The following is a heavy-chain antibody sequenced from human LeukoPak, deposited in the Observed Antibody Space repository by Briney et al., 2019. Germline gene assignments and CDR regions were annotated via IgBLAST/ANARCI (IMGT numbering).Heavy chain of an antibody. CDR3: ARDRGSGSHYTHDAFDI. CDR2: IYTSGST. J-gene: IGHJ3*02. Sequence: SETLSLTCTVSGGSISSYYWSWNRQPAGKGLEWIGRIYTSGSTNYNPSLKSRVTMSVDTSKNQFSLKLSSVTAADTAVYYCARDRGSGSHYTHDAFDIWGQGTMVTVSS. D-gene: IGHD3-10*01. V-gene: IGHV4-4*07. CDR1: GGSISSYY.